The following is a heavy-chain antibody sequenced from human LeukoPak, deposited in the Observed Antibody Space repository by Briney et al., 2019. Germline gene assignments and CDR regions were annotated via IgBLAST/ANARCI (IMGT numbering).Heavy chain of an antibody. CDR3: ARVKGASAGHAFDI. J-gene: IGHJ3*02. CDR1: GFTFDDYG. V-gene: IGHV3-7*01. Sequence: GGSLRLSCAASGFTFDDYGMSWVRQAPGKGLEWVANIKQDGSEKYYVDSVKGRFTISRDNAKNSLYLQMNSLRAEDTAVYYCARVKGASAGHAFDIWGQGTMVTVSS. D-gene: IGHD6-19*01. CDR2: IKQDGSEK.